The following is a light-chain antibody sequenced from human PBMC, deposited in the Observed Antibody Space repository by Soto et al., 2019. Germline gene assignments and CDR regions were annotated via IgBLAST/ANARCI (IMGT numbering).Light chain of an antibody. Sequence: EIVLTQSPATLSLSPGERATLSCRASQSVSSSLAWYQQKPGQAPRLLIYDASNRATGIPARFSGSGSGTDFTLTISSLEPEDFAVYYCQQYNNWPQTFGQGTKV. V-gene: IGKV3-11*01. CDR3: QQYNNWPQT. CDR1: QSVSSS. CDR2: DAS. J-gene: IGKJ1*01.